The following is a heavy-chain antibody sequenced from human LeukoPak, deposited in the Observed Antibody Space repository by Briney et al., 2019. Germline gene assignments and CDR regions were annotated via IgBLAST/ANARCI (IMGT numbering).Heavy chain of an antibody. CDR1: GFTVSSNY. D-gene: IGHD3-10*01. Sequence: GGSLRLSCAASGFTVSSNYMSWVRQAPGKGLEWVSVIYSCGSTYYADSVKGRFTISRDNAKNSLYLQMSSLRAEDTAVYYCARGGRPDYWGQGTLVTVSS. V-gene: IGHV3-66*03. CDR3: ARGGRPDY. J-gene: IGHJ4*02. CDR2: IYSCGST.